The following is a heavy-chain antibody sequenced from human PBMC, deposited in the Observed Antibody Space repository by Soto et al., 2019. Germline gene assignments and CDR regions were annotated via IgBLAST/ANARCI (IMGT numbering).Heavy chain of an antibody. CDR1: GSSIRTVDYW. CDR2: IYDGGRT. D-gene: IGHD7-27*01. V-gene: IGHV4-30-4*01. Sequence: QVQLQESGPGLVKPSQTLSLTCTVSGSSIRTVDYWWSWIRQSPDMGLEWIGHIYDGGRTYNNPSLESRVTMSLDTSKSQLSLTLSSVSAADTAVYYCARGPSGDKVDSWGQGTLVTVSS. J-gene: IGHJ4*02. CDR3: ARGPSGDKVDS.